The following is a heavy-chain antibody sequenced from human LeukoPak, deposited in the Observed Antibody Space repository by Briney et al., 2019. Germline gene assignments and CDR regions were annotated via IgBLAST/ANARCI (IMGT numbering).Heavy chain of an antibody. D-gene: IGHD3-10*01. Sequence: PSETLSLTCTVSGGSISSSSYYWGWIRQPPGKGLEWIGSIYYSGSTYYNPSLKSRVTISVDTSKNQFSLKLSSVTAADTAVYYCARAGKLWFGELLSRRGPYNWFDPWGQGTLVTVSS. V-gene: IGHV4-39*01. CDR1: GGSISSSSYY. CDR3: ARAGKLWFGELLSRRGPYNWFDP. CDR2: IYYSGST. J-gene: IGHJ5*02.